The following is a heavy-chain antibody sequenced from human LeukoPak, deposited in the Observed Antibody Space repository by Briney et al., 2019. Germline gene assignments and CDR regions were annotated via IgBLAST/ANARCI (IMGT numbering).Heavy chain of an antibody. D-gene: IGHD2-15*01. V-gene: IGHV3-48*04. CDR3: VRLGYCSGGSCDDYFQH. CDR2: ISSSSSTI. CDR1: GFTFSSYS. J-gene: IGHJ1*01. Sequence: GGSLRLSCAASGFTFSSYSMNWVRQAPGKGLEWVSYISSSSSTIYYADSVKGRFTISRDNAKNSLYLQMNSLRAEDTAVYYCVRLGYCSGGSCDDYFQHWGQGTLVTVSS.